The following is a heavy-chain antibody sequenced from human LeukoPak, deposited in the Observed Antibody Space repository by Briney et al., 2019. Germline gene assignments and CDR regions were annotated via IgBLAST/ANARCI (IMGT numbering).Heavy chain of an antibody. Sequence: GGSLRLPCAASGFMFSSYAMSWVRQAPGKGLEWVSAISGSGGSTNYADPVKGRFTISRDNSKNTLYLQLNSLRAEDTAVYYCAKAGRGYGDYVDYMDVWGKGTTVTVSS. J-gene: IGHJ6*03. CDR3: AKAGRGYGDYVDYMDV. V-gene: IGHV3-23*01. CDR1: GFMFSSYA. CDR2: ISGSGGST. D-gene: IGHD4-17*01.